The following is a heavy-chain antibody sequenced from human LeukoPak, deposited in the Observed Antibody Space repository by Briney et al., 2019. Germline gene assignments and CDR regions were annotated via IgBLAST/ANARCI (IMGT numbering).Heavy chain of an antibody. V-gene: IGHV4-30-4*01. CDR3: ARGGGNWNYPPGY. Sequence: KPSETLSLTCTVSGGSISSGDYYWSWIRQPPGKGLEWIGYIYYSGSTNYNPSLKSRVTISVDTSKNQFSLKLSSVTAADTAVYYCARGGGNWNYPPGYWGQGTLVTVSS. CDR2: IYYSGST. CDR1: GGSISSGDYY. D-gene: IGHD1-7*01. J-gene: IGHJ4*02.